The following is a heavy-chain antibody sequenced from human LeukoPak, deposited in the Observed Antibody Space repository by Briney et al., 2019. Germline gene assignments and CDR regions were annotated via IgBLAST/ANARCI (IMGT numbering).Heavy chain of an antibody. D-gene: IGHD3-3*01. CDR1: GGSISSYY. J-gene: IGHJ4*02. CDR3: ARQYDFWSGLFDY. Sequence: KPSETLSLTCTVSGGSISSYYWSWIRQPPGKGLEWIGYIYYSGSTNYNPSLKSRVTISVDTSKNQFSLKLSSVTAADTAVYYCARQYDFWSGLFDYWGQGTLVTVSS. CDR2: IYYSGST. V-gene: IGHV4-59*08.